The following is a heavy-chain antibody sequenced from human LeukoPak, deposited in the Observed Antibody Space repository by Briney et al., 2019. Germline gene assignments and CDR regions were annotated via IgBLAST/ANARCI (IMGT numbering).Heavy chain of an antibody. CDR1: GGTFSSYA. CDR2: IIPIFGTA. J-gene: IGHJ6*03. CDR3: ARAQYSGYVGYYMDV. V-gene: IGHV1-69*13. Sequence: SVKVSCKASGGTFSSYAISWVRQAPGQGLEWMGGIIPIFGTANYAQKFQGRVTITADESTSTAYMELSSLRSEDTVVYYCARAQYSGYVGYYMDVWGKGTTVTISS. D-gene: IGHD5-12*01.